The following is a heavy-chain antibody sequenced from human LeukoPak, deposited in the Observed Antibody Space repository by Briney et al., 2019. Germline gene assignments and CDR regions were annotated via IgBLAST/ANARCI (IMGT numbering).Heavy chain of an antibody. D-gene: IGHD2-15*01. CDR3: VHGGFYRHFDY. CDR1: GGTISSYY. CDR2: IYTSGNT. V-gene: IGHV4-4*09. J-gene: IGHJ4*02. Sequence: SETLSLTCTVSGGTISSYYWSWIRQPSGKGLEWIGYIYTSGNTNYNPSLKSRVTISVDTSKNQFSLKLSSVTAADTAVYYCVHGGFYRHFDYWGQGTLVTVSS.